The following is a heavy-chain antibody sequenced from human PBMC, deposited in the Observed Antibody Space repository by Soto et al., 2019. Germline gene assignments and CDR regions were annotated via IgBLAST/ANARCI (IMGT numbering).Heavy chain of an antibody. CDR2: IKSKSDGGTT. D-gene: IGHD3-16*01. J-gene: IGHJ4*02. CDR3: TTDVWIYFRADY. CDR1: GVTFSNVW. Sequence: EVQLVESGGGFVKPGGSLTLSCAASGVTFSNVWMNWVRQAPGKGLEWVGRIKSKSDGGTTDYAAPVKGRFTISRDDSKNMLYLQLNSLKTEDTAVYYCTTDVWIYFRADYWGQGTLVTVSS. V-gene: IGHV3-15*07.